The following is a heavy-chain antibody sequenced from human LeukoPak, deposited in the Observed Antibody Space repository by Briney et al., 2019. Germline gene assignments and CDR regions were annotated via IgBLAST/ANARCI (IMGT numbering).Heavy chain of an antibody. CDR2: IIPILGSA. V-gene: IGHV1-69*13. CDR3: ARGYDIGDYVPYNY. Sequence: ASVKVSCKASGGTVTSHTFTWVRRAPGQGLEWMGGIIPILGSANYAKKFQGRATNSADESTGTVYMELRNLTPEDTAVYYCARGYDIGDYVPYNYWGQGTLVTVSS. D-gene: IGHD4-17*01. J-gene: IGHJ4*02. CDR1: GGTVTSHT.